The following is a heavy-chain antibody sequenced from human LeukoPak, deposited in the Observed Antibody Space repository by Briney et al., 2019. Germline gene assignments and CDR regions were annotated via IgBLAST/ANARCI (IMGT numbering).Heavy chain of an antibody. V-gene: IGHV4-59*01. CDR3: ARDVAYSSSWYYSDY. CDR1: GGSISSYY. CDR2: IYYSGST. D-gene: IGHD6-13*01. Sequence: SETLSLTCTGSGGSISSYYWSWIRQPPGKGLEWIGYIYYSGSTNYNPSLKSRVTISVDTSKNQFSLQLSSVTAADTAVYSCARDVAYSSSWYYSDYWGQGTLVTVSS. J-gene: IGHJ4*02.